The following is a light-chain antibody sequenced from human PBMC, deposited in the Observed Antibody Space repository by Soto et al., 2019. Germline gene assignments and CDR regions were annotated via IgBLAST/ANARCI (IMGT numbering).Light chain of an antibody. Sequence: DIQMTQSPSTLSASVGDRVTITCRASQSISTSLAWYQQKPGKAPELLISDASRLESGVPSSFSGSGSATEFTLTINSLQPDDFATYYCQQYKSYSPRTFGQGTKVEIK. J-gene: IGKJ1*01. CDR2: DAS. CDR1: QSISTS. V-gene: IGKV1-5*01. CDR3: QQYKSYSPRT.